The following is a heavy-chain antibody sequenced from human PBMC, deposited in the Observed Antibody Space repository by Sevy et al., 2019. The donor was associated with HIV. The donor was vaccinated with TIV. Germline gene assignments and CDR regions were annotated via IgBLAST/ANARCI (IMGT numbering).Heavy chain of an antibody. CDR2: LGGSVDMT. CDR1: GFTFSRYA. D-gene: IGHD1-26*01. Sequence: GGSLRLSCVASGFTFSRYAMSWVRQAPGKGLKWVSALGGSVDMTYYADFVKGRLTISRDNSKNTLYLQMNSLRAEATAVYYCARVVEALPGYYYGMDVWGQGTTVTVSS. V-gene: IGHV3-23*01. J-gene: IGHJ6*02. CDR3: ARVVEALPGYYYGMDV.